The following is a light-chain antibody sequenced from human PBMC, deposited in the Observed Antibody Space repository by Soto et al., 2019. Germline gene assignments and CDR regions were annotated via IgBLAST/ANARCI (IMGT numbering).Light chain of an antibody. V-gene: IGKV1-39*01. CDR2: AAS. CDR1: QSISSY. Sequence: DIQMNQSPSSLSAYVGGRVTITCRASQSISSYLNWYQQKPGKAPKLLIYAASSLQSGVPSRFSGSGSGTDFTLTISSLQPEDFATYYCQQSYSTPLTFGGGAKVDIK. CDR3: QQSYSTPLT. J-gene: IGKJ4*01.